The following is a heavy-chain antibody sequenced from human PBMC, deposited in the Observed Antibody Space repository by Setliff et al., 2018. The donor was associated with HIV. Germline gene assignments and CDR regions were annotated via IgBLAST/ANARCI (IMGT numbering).Heavy chain of an antibody. V-gene: IGHV1-69*10. CDR1: GYNFTDYD. Sequence: SVKVSCKASGYNFTDYDINRVRQATGQGLEWMGGIIPILGIANYAQKFQGRVTITADESTSTAYMELSSRRSEDTAVYYWAVDTAMVRGMDVWGQGTTVTVSS. CDR2: IIPILGIA. D-gene: IGHD5-18*01. CDR3: AVDTAMVRGMDV. J-gene: IGHJ6*02.